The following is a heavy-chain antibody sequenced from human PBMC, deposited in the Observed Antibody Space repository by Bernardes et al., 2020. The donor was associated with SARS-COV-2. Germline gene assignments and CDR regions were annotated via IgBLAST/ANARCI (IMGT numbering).Heavy chain of an antibody. Sequence: ASVKVSCKASGYTFTSYYMHWVRQAPGQGLEWMGIINPSGGSTSYAQKFQGRVTMTRDTSTSTVYMELSSLRSEDTAVYYCARDRHYGPRRRYYYYGMDVWGQGTTVTVSS. CDR1: GYTFTSYY. CDR2: INPSGGST. CDR3: ARDRHYGPRRRYYYYGMDV. V-gene: IGHV1-46*01. J-gene: IGHJ6*02. D-gene: IGHD4-17*01.